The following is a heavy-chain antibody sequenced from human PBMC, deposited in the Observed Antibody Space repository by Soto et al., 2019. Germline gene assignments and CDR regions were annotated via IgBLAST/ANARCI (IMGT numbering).Heavy chain of an antibody. CDR3: ARIPKSYRGRYTFFDY. J-gene: IGHJ4*02. Sequence: SGPTLVNPTQTLTLTCTFSGFSLRTSGMCVSWIRQPPGKALEWLARIDWDDDKYYNTSLKTRLTISKDTSKNQVVLTMTNMDPVDTATYYCARIPKSYRGRYTFFDYPGQGTPVTVSS. CDR1: GFSLRTSGMC. CDR2: IDWDDDK. D-gene: IGHD1-26*01. V-gene: IGHV2-70*11.